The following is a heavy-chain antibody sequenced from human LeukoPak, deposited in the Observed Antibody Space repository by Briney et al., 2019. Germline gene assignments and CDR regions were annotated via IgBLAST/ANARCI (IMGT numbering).Heavy chain of an antibody. Sequence: PGGSLRLSCAASGFTLDDYGMSWVRQAPGKGLEWVSGINWNGGSTGYADSVKDRFTISRDNAKNSLYLQINSLRAEDTALYYCARPLYSGSYEYAFDIWGQGTMVTVSS. J-gene: IGHJ3*02. CDR2: INWNGGST. D-gene: IGHD1-26*01. CDR1: GFTLDDYG. V-gene: IGHV3-20*04. CDR3: ARPLYSGSYEYAFDI.